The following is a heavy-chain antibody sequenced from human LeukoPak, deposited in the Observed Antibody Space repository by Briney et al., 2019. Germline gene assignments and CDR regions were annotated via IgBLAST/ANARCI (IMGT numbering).Heavy chain of an antibody. Sequence: SESLSLTCTVSGGSITSYYYRWIRQPAGKGLEWIAYIYYSGNTNYTPSLKSRVTMSLDMSKNQFSLRLTSVTAADTAVYYCAREDSGTSIDYWGQGTLVTVSS. CDR3: AREDSGTSIDY. V-gene: IGHV4-59*01. CDR1: GGSITSYY. CDR2: IYYSGNT. D-gene: IGHD1-26*01. J-gene: IGHJ4*01.